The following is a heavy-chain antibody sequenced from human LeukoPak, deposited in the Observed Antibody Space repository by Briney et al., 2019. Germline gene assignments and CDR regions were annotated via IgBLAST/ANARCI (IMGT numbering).Heavy chain of an antibody. D-gene: IGHD6-13*01. CDR3: ARDQVWQQPITLFDY. Sequence: ASVKVSCKASGYTFTGYYMHWVRQAPGQGLEWMGWINPNSGGTNYAQKFQGRVTMTRDTSISTAYMELSRLRSDDTAVYYCARDQVWQQPITLFDYWGQGTLVTVSS. CDR1: GYTFTGYY. CDR2: INPNSGGT. J-gene: IGHJ4*02. V-gene: IGHV1-2*02.